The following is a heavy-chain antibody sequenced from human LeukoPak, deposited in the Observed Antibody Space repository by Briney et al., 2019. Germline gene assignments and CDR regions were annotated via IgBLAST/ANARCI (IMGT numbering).Heavy chain of an antibody. D-gene: IGHD3-10*01. V-gene: IGHV4-61*02. CDR3: ARDLAPLYYPTPPDAFDI. CDR2: IYTSGST. J-gene: IGHJ3*02. CDR1: GGSISSGSYY. Sequence: PSETLSLTCTVSGGSISSGSYYWSWIRQPAGKGLEWIGRIYTSGSTNYNPSLKSRVTISVDTSKNQFSLKLSSVTAADTAVYYCARDLAPLYYPTPPDAFDIWGQGTMVTVSS.